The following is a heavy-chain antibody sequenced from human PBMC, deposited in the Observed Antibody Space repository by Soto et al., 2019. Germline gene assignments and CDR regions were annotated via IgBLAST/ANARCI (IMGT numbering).Heavy chain of an antibody. J-gene: IGHJ3*02. CDR1: GFTVAGEY. V-gene: IGHV3-66*01. CDR2: IYRDGRT. D-gene: IGHD2-2*01. CDR3: ARDPGPYCSIVSCQGAFDI. Sequence: EVQLVESGGGLVQPGGSLRLSCTASGFTVAGEYMNWVRQAPGQGLEWVSLIYRDGRTHYAESVKGRFTISRDNSKNTLYLQRTSLRAEDTAVYYCARDPGPYCSIVSCQGAFDIWGRGTMVTVSS.